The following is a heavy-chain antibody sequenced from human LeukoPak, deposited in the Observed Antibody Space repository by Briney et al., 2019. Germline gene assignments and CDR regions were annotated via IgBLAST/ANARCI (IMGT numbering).Heavy chain of an antibody. D-gene: IGHD3-10*01. V-gene: IGHV5-10-1*01. Sequence: GESLRISCKGSGYSSTSYWISWVRQMPGKGLEWMGRIDSSDSYTNYSPSFQGHVTISADKSISTAYLQWSSLKASDTAMYYCARLQDYYGSGRAGFDPWGQGTLVTVSS. CDR3: ARLQDYYGSGRAGFDP. J-gene: IGHJ5*02. CDR2: IDSSDSYT. CDR1: GYSSTSYW.